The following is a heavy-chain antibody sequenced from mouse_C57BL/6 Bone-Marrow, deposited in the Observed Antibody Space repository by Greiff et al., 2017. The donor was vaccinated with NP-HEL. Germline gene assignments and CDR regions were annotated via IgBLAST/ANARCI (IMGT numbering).Heavy chain of an antibody. D-gene: IGHD1-3*01. CDR3: ARIYDYYAMDY. CDR1: GYSFTGYY. Sequence: VQLQQSGPELVKPGASVKISCKASGYSFTGYYMNWVKQSPEKSLEWIGEINPSTGGTTYNQKFKANATLTVDKSSSTAYMQLKSLTSEDSAVYYCARIYDYYAMDYWGQGTSVTVSS. CDR2: INPSTGGT. V-gene: IGHV1-42*01. J-gene: IGHJ4*01.